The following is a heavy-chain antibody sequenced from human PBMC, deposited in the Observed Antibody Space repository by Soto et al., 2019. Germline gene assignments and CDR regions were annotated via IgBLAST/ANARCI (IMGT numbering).Heavy chain of an antibody. J-gene: IGHJ6*04. V-gene: IGHV3-66*01. CDR1: GFTVSSKY. CDR2: IQSGGNT. Sequence: EVQLVESGGGLVQPGGSLRLSCGASGFTVSSKYMSWVRQAPGKGLEWVSLIQSGGNTYYAGSVNGRFTISRDNSENTVVLQTNGLRGEDTALYYCTRDDVQCSVGRCYGVPMDVWGKVTTVTVSA. CDR3: TRDDVQCSVGRCYGVPMDV. D-gene: IGHD2-15*01.